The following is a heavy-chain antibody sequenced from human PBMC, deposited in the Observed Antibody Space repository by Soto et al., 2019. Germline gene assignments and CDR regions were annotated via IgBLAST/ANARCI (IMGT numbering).Heavy chain of an antibody. V-gene: IGHV1-69*13. D-gene: IGHD3-9*01. J-gene: IGHJ6*02. CDR3: ARSSSNYDILTGYLAPNYYYYGMDV. Sequence: ASVKVSCKASGGTFSSYAISWVRQAPGQGLEWMGEIIPIFGTANYAQKFQGRVTITADESTSTAYMELSSLRSEDTAVYYCARSSSNYDILTGYLAPNYYYYGMDVWGQGTTVTVSS. CDR2: IIPIFGTA. CDR1: GGTFSSYA.